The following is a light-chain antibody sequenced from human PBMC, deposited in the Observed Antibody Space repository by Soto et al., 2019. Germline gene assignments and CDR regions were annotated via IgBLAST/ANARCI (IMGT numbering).Light chain of an antibody. Sequence: DIQMTQSPSFLSASAGDRVTITCRTSQSISNYLNWYQQRPGTAPQLLLYAASSLQSGVPPRFSGGGSWTDFTLTISSLQPEDVASYYCQQGYTPPFTFGPGTKVDIK. CDR2: AAS. CDR1: QSISNY. J-gene: IGKJ3*01. V-gene: IGKV1-39*01. CDR3: QQGYTPPFT.